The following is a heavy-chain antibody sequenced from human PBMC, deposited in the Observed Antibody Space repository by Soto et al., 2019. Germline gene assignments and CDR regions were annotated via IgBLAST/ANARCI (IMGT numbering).Heavy chain of an antibody. CDR3: ARDPGGNRWFDP. CDR2: IFHTGTT. CDR1: GDSIISIYH. V-gene: IGHV4-38-2*02. J-gene: IGHJ5*02. Sequence: TSETLSLTCTVSGDSIISIYHWAWIRQPPGRSLEWIASIFHTGTTYYTPSLKSRVTISVDTSKNQFSLRLSSVTAADSAVYYCARDPGGNRWFDPWGQGTLVTVSS. D-gene: IGHD3-10*01.